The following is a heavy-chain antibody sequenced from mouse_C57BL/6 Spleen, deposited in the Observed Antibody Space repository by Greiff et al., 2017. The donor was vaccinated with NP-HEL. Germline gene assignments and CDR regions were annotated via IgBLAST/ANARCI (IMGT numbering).Heavy chain of an antibody. CDR2: ISSGSSTI. Sequence: EVKLVESGGGLVKPGGSLKLSCAASGFTFSDYGMHWVRQAPEKGLEWVAYISSGSSTIYYADTVKGRFTISRDNAKNTLFLQMTSLRSEDTAMYYCAREGDGYLWYFDVWGTGTTVTVSS. V-gene: IGHV5-17*01. CDR3: AREGDGYLWYFDV. CDR1: GFTFSDYG. J-gene: IGHJ1*03. D-gene: IGHD2-3*01.